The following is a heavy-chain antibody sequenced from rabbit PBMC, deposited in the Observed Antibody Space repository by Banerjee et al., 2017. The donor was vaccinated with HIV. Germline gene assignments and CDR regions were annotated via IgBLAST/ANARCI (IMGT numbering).Heavy chain of an antibody. Sequence: QEPLKESGGDLVKPEGSLTLTCTASGFSFSSSYWICCVRQAPGKGLEWIGCIGIGSGSIYYASWAKGRFTITRTSSTTVTLQMTSLTAADTATNFCARGGRGKTGYTYVFDPWGPGTLVTDS. CDR1: GFSFSSSYW. J-gene: IGHJ2*01. CDR2: IGIGSGSI. V-gene: IGHV1S45*01. CDR3: ARGGRGKTGYTYVFDP. D-gene: IGHD7-1*01.